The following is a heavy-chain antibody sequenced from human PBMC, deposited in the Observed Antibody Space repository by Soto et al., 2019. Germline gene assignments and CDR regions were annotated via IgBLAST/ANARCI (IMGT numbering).Heavy chain of an antibody. CDR1: GFTFNGYW. CDR2: IMKDGGEK. CDR3: ARDRDYYKADH. J-gene: IGHJ5*02. V-gene: IGHV3-7*01. D-gene: IGHD1-26*01. Sequence: EVQLVESGGGLVQPGGSLRLSCAASGFTFNGYWMGWVRQAPGKGVEWVAGIMKDGGEKKYGDSVKGRFTISRDNAKNSVSLQMNSLRADDAAIDYCARDRDYYKADHWGQGTLVTVSS.